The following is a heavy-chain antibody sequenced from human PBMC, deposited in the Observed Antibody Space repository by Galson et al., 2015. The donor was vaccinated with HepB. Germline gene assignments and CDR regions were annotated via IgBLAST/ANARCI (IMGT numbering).Heavy chain of an antibody. CDR1: GFTFSSYA. V-gene: IGHV3-23*01. D-gene: IGHD3-22*01. CDR3: TKPADYYDSSTYSRYFQH. J-gene: IGHJ1*01. CDR2: VGSVGDNT. Sequence: SLRLSCAASGFTFSSYAMSWVRQAPGKGLEWVSTVGSVGDNTYYGDSVKGRFTISRDNSKNTLYLQMNSLRAEDTAVYYCTKPADYYDSSTYSRYFQHWGQGTLVTVSS.